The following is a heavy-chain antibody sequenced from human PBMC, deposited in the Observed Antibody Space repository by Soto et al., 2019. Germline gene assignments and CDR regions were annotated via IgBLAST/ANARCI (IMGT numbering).Heavy chain of an antibody. V-gene: IGHV4-59*01. D-gene: IGHD6-6*01. Sequence: PSETLSLTCTVSGGSISSYYWSWIRQPPGKGLEWIGYIYYSGSTNYNPSLKSRVTISVDTSKNQFSLKLSSVTAADTAVYYCARAGQLGSWRRYGMDVWGQGTTVTVSS. CDR2: IYYSGST. CDR3: ARAGQLGSWRRYGMDV. J-gene: IGHJ6*02. CDR1: GGSISSYY.